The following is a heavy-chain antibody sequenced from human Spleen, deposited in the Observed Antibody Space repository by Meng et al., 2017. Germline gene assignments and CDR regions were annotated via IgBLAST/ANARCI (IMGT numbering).Heavy chain of an antibody. V-gene: IGHV1-18*01. D-gene: IGHD3-10*01. Sequence: HVQPVPSGPEGKKAGASVEVSCKASDYTFPGYGVSWVRQAPGQGLEWMAWLGAHDGDTSHAPKFQGRVTVSADRPTATAYMELRSLRSDDTAVYYCARGTPGRSYSDYWGQGTLVTVSS. J-gene: IGHJ4*02. CDR1: DYTFPGYG. CDR3: ARGTPGRSYSDY. CDR2: LGAHDGDT.